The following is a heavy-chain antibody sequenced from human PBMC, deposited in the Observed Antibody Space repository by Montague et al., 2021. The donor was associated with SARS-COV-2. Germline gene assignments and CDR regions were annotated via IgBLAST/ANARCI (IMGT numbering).Heavy chain of an antibody. Sequence: SETLSLTCTVSGGSISSYYWSWISQPPGKGLEWIGYSYYSGSTNYYPSLKSRVTISVETSKNQFSLKLSSATAADTAVYYCAKVSDFWSGYYTAVGAFDIWGQGTTVTVSS. J-gene: IGHJ3*02. CDR2: SYYSGST. D-gene: IGHD3-3*01. V-gene: IGHV4-59*12. CDR3: AKVSDFWSGYYTAVGAFDI. CDR1: GGSISSYY.